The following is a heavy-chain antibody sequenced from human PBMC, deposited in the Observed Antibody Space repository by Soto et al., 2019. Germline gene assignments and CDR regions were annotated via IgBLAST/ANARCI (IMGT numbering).Heavy chain of an antibody. Sequence: LGESLKISCKGSGYSFTSYWISWVRQMPGKGLEWMGRIDPSDSYTNYSPSFQGHVTISADKSISTAYLQWSSLKASDTAMYYCARHRDIVVVVAAYGMDVWGQGTTVTVSS. V-gene: IGHV5-10-1*01. CDR1: GYSFTSYW. D-gene: IGHD2-15*01. CDR2: IDPSDSYT. CDR3: ARHRDIVVVVAAYGMDV. J-gene: IGHJ6*02.